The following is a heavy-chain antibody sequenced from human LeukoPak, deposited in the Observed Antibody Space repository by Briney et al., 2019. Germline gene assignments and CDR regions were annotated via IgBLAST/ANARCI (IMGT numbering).Heavy chain of an antibody. CDR3: ARGDSSGRYYYYYMDV. D-gene: IGHD1-1*01. CDR1: GYTFTSYD. CDR2: MNPNSGNT. Sequence: ASVKVSCKASGYTFTSYDINWVRQATGQGLEWMGWMNPNSGNTGYAQKFQGRVTMTRNTSISTAYMELSSLRSEDTAVYYCARGDSSGRYYYYYMDVWGKGTTVTVSS. J-gene: IGHJ6*03. V-gene: IGHV1-8*01.